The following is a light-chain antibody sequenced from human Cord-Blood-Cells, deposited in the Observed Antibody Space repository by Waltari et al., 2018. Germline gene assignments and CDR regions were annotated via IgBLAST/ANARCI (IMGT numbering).Light chain of an antibody. CDR3: QQSYSTPYS. Sequence: DIQVTQSPSSLSASVGARVTITCRSSQGISSYFNWYQQKPGKAPKLLIYAASSLQSGVPSRFSGSGSGTDFTLTISSLQPEDFATYYCQQSYSTPYSFGQGTKLEIK. V-gene: IGKV1-39*01. J-gene: IGKJ2*03. CDR2: AAS. CDR1: QGISSY.